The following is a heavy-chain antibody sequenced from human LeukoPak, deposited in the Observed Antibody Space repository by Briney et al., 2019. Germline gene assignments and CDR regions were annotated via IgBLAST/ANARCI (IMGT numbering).Heavy chain of an antibody. V-gene: IGHV3-23*01. CDR2: ISSNGGYT. J-gene: IGHJ4*02. D-gene: IGHD2-15*01. Sequence: PGGFLRLSCAASGFTFSSSAMSWARQAPGKGLEWVSAISSNGGYTYYADSVQGRFTISRDNSKSTLCLQMNSLRAEDTAVYYCAKQLGYCSDGSCYFPYWGQGTLVTVSS. CDR1: GFTFSSSA. CDR3: AKQLGYCSDGSCYFPY.